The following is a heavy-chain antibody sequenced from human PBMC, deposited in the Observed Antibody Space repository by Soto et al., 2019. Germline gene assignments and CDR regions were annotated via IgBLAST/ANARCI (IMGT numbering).Heavy chain of an antibody. Sequence: GESLKISCKGSGYSFTSYWISWVRQMPGKGLEWMGRIDPSDSYTNYSPSFQGHVTISADKSISTAYLQWSSLKASDTAMYYCAKTDSSGYFPNPWGQGTMVTVS. V-gene: IGHV5-10-1*01. CDR1: GYSFTSYW. J-gene: IGHJ3*01. CDR2: IDPSDSYT. D-gene: IGHD3-22*01. CDR3: AKTDSSGYFPNP.